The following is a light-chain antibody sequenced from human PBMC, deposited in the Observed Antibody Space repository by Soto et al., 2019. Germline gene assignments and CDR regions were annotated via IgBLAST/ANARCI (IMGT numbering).Light chain of an antibody. Sequence: DIQMTQSPSSLSASVGDRVTITCRASQSISSYLNWYQQKPGKAPKLLIYAASSLQSGVPSRFSGSGSGTDFTLTISILQPEDFATYYCQQSYSTPYTFCQGTKLEIK. CDR3: QQSYSTPYT. J-gene: IGKJ2*01. CDR1: QSISSY. V-gene: IGKV1-39*01. CDR2: AAS.